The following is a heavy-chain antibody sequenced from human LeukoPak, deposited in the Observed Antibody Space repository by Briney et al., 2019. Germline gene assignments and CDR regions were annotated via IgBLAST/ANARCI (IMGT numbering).Heavy chain of an antibody. CDR2: VYPGNSDT. CDR3: ARVATSMGDALDI. D-gene: IGHD5-18*01. Sequence: AESLKISCEGFGYSFTNSWIAWVRQMPGKGLEWMGIVYPGNSDTRYSPSFQGQVAMSADKSISTAYLQWSSLKASDTAMYYCARVATSMGDALDIWGQGTMVTVSS. V-gene: IGHV5-51*01. CDR1: GYSFTNSW. J-gene: IGHJ3*02.